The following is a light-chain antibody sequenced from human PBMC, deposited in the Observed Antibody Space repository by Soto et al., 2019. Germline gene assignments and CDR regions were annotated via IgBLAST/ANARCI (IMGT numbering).Light chain of an antibody. CDR2: DVS. J-gene: IGLJ2*01. Sequence: QSALTQPRSVSGSPGQSVTISCTGTSSDVGLYNYVSWYQHHPGKAPKLMIYDVSKRPSGVPDRFSGSKSGNTASLTISGLQAEDETYYYCCSYAGSYTVFGGGTKLTVL. V-gene: IGLV2-11*01. CDR3: CSYAGSYTV. CDR1: SSDVGLYNY.